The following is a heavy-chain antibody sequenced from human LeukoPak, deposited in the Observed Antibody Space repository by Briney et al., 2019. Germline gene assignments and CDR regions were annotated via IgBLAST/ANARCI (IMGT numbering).Heavy chain of an antibody. J-gene: IGHJ4*02. CDR1: GYTFTSYG. Sequence: ASVKVSCKASGYTFTSYGISWARQAPGQGLEWMGWISAYNGSTNYAQKLQGRVTMTTDTSTSTAYMELRSLRSDDTAVYYCARVGPLGYCSSTSCYALRSFGYWGQGTLVTVSS. CDR3: ARVGPLGYCSSTSCYALRSFGY. V-gene: IGHV1-18*01. D-gene: IGHD2-2*01. CDR2: ISAYNGST.